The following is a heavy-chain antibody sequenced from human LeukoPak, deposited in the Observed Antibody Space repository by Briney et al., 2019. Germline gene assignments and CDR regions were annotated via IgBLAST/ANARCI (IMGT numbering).Heavy chain of an antibody. J-gene: IGHJ5*02. V-gene: IGHV6-1*01. D-gene: IGHD4-11*01. CDR2: THYRSKWSN. CDR3: ARDRDSDYEWGPFDP. Sequence: SQTLSLTCAISGDSVSSNSASWNWLRQSPLRGLEWLGRTHYRSKWSNDYAPSVKSRITINPDTSRNQFSLQLNSVTPEDTAVYYCARDRDSDYEWGPFDPWGQGTLVTVSS. CDR1: GDSVSSNSAS.